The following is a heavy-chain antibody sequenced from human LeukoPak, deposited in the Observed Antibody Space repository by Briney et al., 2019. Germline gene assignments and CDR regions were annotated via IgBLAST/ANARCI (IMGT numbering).Heavy chain of an antibody. CDR1: GDSISSNKW. CDR3: ARVRRYFVVY. D-gene: IGHD1-14*01. CDR2: IYRSGST. J-gene: IGHJ4*02. Sequence: PSGTLSLTCAVSGDSISSNKWWSWVRQPPGKGLEWLGEIYRSGSTNYNPSLNSRLTISLDKSKNQFSLNVSSVTAADTAVYYCARVRRYFVVYWGQGTLVTVSS. V-gene: IGHV4-4*02.